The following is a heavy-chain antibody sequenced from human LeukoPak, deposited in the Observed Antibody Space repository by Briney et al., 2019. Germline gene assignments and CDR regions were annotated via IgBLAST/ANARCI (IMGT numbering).Heavy chain of an antibody. CDR1: GYTFTSYD. CDR3: ARGATYYDILTGYYPHSLFDY. D-gene: IGHD3-9*01. J-gene: IGHJ4*02. Sequence: ASVKVSCKASGYTFTSYDINWVRQATGQGLEWMGWMNPNSGNTGYAQKFQGRVTITRNTSISTAYMELSSLRSEDTAVYYCARGATYYDILTGYYPHSLFDYWGQGTLVTVSS. V-gene: IGHV1-8*03. CDR2: MNPNSGNT.